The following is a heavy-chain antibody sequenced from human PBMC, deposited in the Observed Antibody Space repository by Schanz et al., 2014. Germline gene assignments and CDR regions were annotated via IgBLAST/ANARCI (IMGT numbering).Heavy chain of an antibody. CDR2: ISSGGRNI. Sequence: EVQLVESGGGLVKPGESLRLSCAASGFIFSAYTMNWVRQAPGKGLEWVSSISSGGRNISYADSLKGRFTISRDNARNSLYLQMNSLRAEDTAVYYCVRDKKGFVAVAGRAPFDYWGQGTLVTVSS. V-gene: IGHV3-21*01. J-gene: IGHJ4*02. CDR3: VRDKKGFVAVAGRAPFDY. CDR1: GFIFSAYT. D-gene: IGHD6-19*01.